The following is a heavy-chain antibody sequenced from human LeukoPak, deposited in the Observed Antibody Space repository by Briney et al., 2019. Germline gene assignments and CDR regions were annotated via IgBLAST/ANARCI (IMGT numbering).Heavy chain of an antibody. J-gene: IGHJ5*02. V-gene: IGHV4-30-4*08. CDR1: GGSISSGDYY. D-gene: IGHD3-3*01. CDR3: ARDLYDFWSGSNLNWFDP. Sequence: SQTLSLTCTVSGGSISSGDYYWGWIRQPPGHGLEWIGYIYYSGGNYYNPSLKSLLTISLDTAQHQFSLKLSSVPAADTAVYYCARDLYDFWSGSNLNWFDPWGQGTLVTVSS. CDR2: IYYSGGN.